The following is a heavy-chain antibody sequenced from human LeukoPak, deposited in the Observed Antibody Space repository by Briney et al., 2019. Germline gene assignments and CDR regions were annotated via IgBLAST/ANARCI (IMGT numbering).Heavy chain of an antibody. D-gene: IGHD7-27*01. CDR3: AKDPHNWGYYFDY. Sequence: PGGSLRLSCAASGFTFSSYSMNWVRQAPGKGLEWVSSISSSSSYIYYADSVKGRFTISRDNSKYTLYMQMNSLTAEDTAVYYCAKDPHNWGYYFDYWGQGTLVTVSS. CDR2: ISSSSSYI. CDR1: GFTFSSYS. J-gene: IGHJ4*02. V-gene: IGHV3-21*04.